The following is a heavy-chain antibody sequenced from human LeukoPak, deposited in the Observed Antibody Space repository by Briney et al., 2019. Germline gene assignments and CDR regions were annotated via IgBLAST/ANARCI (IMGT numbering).Heavy chain of an antibody. D-gene: IGHD3-22*01. J-gene: IGHJ4*02. CDR3: ARSPYYYDSSGYLPY. Sequence: GGSLRLSCAASGFTFSSYWMHWVRQAPGKGLVWVSRINSDGSSTSYADSVKGRFTISRDNAKNMLYLQMNSLRAEDTAVYYCARSPYYYDSSGYLPYWGQGTLVTVSS. CDR1: GFTFSSYW. V-gene: IGHV3-74*01. CDR2: INSDGSST.